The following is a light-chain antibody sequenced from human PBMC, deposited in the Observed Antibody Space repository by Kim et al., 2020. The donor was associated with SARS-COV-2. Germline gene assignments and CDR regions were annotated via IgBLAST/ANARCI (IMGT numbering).Light chain of an antibody. CDR1: HTISSW. CDR2: TAS. V-gene: IGKV1-5*03. Sequence: ASIGDRVTITCRDSHTISSWLAWYQQKPGKAPELLIYTASILEGGVPPRLSASRSGSEFTLNVSSLQPHDLATDYCQQYNSSPLTFGGGTKVDI. J-gene: IGKJ4*01. CDR3: QQYNSSPLT.